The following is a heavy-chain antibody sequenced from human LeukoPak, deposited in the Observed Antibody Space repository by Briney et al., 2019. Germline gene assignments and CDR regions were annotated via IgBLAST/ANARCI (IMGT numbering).Heavy chain of an antibody. V-gene: IGHV4-59*01. CDR3: ARDRLGLPVDY. CDR2: IYYSGST. D-gene: IGHD2-2*01. Sequence: SETLSLTCTVSGGSISTYYWTWIRQPPGKGPEWIGYIYYSGSTNYNPSLKSRVTMSVDTSKNQFSLKLNSVTAAATAVYYCARDRLGLPVDYWGRGTLVTVSS. J-gene: IGHJ4*02. CDR1: GGSISTYY.